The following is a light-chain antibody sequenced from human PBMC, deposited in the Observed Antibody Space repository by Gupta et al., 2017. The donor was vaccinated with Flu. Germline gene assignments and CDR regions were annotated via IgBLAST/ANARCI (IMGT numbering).Light chain of an antibody. Sequence: VKITSTPSSGPSSEANSLHQQPPAQGPRYVLQLNSDGSHSTGAGTPDRFSGSSSGAERYLTIASLQAEAEDDYYCQTWGTGIGVFGTGTKVTVL. V-gene: IGLV4-69*01. J-gene: IGLJ1*01. CDR3: QTWGTGIGV. CDR1: SGPSSEA. CDR2: LNSDGSH.